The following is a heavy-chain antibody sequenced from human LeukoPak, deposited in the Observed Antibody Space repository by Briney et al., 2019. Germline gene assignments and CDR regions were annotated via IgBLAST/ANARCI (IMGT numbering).Heavy chain of an antibody. CDR1: GGSISSYY. CDR2: IYKTGST. V-gene: IGHV4-59*01. Sequence: SETLSLTCTVSGGSISSYYWNWIRQPPGKRLEWIGYIYKTGSTNYNPSLKSRVTISVDTSKNQFSLKLSSVTAADTAVYYCASRPTWYGDSGMDVWGQGTTVTVSS. D-gene: IGHD4-17*01. CDR3: ASRPTWYGDSGMDV. J-gene: IGHJ6*02.